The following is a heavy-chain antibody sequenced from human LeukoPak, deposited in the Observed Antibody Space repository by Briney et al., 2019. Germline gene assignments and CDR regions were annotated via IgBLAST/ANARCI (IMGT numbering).Heavy chain of an antibody. CDR3: AKDPASYYDSSGYYVY. CDR2: ISYDGSNK. J-gene: IGHJ4*02. CDR1: GFTFSSYA. D-gene: IGHD3-22*01. Sequence: PGGSLRLSCAASGFTFSSYAMHWVRQAPGKGLDWVAVISYDGSNKKYADSVKGRFTISRDNSKNTLYLQMNSLRAEDTAVYYCAKDPASYYDSSGYYVYWGQGTLVTVSS. V-gene: IGHV3-30*04.